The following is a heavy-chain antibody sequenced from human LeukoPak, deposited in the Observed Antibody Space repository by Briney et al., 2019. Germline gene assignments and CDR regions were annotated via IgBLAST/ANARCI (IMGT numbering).Heavy chain of an antibody. Sequence: PGGSLRLSCAASGFTFSSYSMNWVRQAPGKRLEWVSSISSSSSYIYYADSVKGRFTISRDNAKNSLYLQMNSLRAEDTAVYYCARGCSSTSCKALWGQGTMVTVSS. CDR1: GFTFSSYS. CDR3: ARGCSSTSCKAL. J-gene: IGHJ3*01. CDR2: ISSSSSYI. V-gene: IGHV3-21*01. D-gene: IGHD2-2*01.